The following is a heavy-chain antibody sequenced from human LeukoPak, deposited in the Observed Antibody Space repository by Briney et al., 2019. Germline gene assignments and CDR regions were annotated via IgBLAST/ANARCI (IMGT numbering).Heavy chain of an antibody. CDR1: GLTFSDFW. CDR3: ATGHSYGYDY. V-gene: IGHV3-74*01. CDR2: VKGDGRTT. J-gene: IGHJ4*02. D-gene: IGHD5-18*01. Sequence: GGSLRLSCAASGLTFSDFWMHWVRQPPGKGLVWVALVKGDGRTTIYADSVKGRFTISRDNAKDTLYLQMNSLRADDSGVYYCATGHSYGYDYWGQGVLVTVSS.